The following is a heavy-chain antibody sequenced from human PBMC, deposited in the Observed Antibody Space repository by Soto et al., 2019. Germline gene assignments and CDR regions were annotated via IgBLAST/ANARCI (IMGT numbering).Heavy chain of an antibody. Sequence: SVKVSCKASGGTFSRDAISWVRQAPGQGLEWMGGIIPIFDSPAYAQKFQGRVTITADESTSTAYMELSSLRGQDTAVYYCARDRLEAMVKSDYYYYYGMDVWGQGTTVTVSS. CDR2: IIPIFDSP. V-gene: IGHV1-69*13. D-gene: IGHD5-18*01. CDR1: GGTFSRDA. CDR3: ARDRLEAMVKSDYYYYYGMDV. J-gene: IGHJ6*02.